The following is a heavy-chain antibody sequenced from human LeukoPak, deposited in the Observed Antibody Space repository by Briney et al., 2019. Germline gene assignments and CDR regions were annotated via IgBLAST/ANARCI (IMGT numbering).Heavy chain of an antibody. D-gene: IGHD3-22*01. J-gene: IGHJ4*02. CDR1: AFTFSRNA. CDR3: AKAGGPVGYYYDTSGYPAIDY. CDR2: ISYDGSNK. Sequence: GGSLRLSCAASAFTFSRNAMHWVRQPPGKGLEQVAVISYDGSNKYYADSVKGRLTISRDNSKNTVYLQMNSLRPEDTAVYYCAKAGGPVGYYYDTSGYPAIDYWGQGTLVTVSS. V-gene: IGHV3-30*04.